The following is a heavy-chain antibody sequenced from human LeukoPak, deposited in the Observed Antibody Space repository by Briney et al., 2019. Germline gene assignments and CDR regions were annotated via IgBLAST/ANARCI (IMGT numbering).Heavy chain of an antibody. D-gene: IGHD3-10*01. Sequence: SETLSLTCAVYGGSFSGYYWRWVRQTPGKGGERSGEINHSGRTKNKPSLTSGVTISVDTSKNQFSLKLSSVTAADTAVYYCARGLPPVGSGSGMRPYGMDVRGKGTPVTVSS. CDR1: GGSFSGYY. J-gene: IGHJ6*04. CDR3: ARGLPPVGSGSGMRPYGMDV. V-gene: IGHV4-34*01. CDR2: INHSGRT.